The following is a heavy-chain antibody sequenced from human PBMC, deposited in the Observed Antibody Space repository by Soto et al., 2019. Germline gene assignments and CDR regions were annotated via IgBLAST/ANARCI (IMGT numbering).Heavy chain of an antibody. Sequence: SETLSLTCTVSGGSISSGDYYWSWIRQPPGKGLEWIGYIYYSGSTYYNPSLKSRVTISVDTSKNQFSLKLGSVTAADTAVYYCARDTAREYGMDVWGQGTPVTVYS. CDR1: GGSISSGDYY. CDR2: IYYSGST. D-gene: IGHD5-18*01. J-gene: IGHJ6*02. V-gene: IGHV4-30-4*01. CDR3: ARDTAREYGMDV.